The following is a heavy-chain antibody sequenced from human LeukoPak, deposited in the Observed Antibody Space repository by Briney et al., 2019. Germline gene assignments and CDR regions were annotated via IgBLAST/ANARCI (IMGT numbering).Heavy chain of an antibody. CDR1: GYTFTGYY. J-gene: IGHJ4*02. D-gene: IGHD4-23*01. V-gene: IGHV1-2*02. CDR2: INPNSGGT. Sequence: ASVKVSCKASGYTFTGYYMHWVRQAPGQGLEWMGWINPNSGGTNYAQKFQGRVTMTRDTSISTAYMELSRLRSDDTAGYYCARDRDYGGNFYDYWGQGTLVTVSS. CDR3: ARDRDYGGNFYDY.